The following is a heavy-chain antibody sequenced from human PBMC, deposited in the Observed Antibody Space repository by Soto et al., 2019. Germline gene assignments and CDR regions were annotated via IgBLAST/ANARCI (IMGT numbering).Heavy chain of an antibody. CDR3: AKDRRSGYDVKGLFDY. CDR1: GFTFSSYA. D-gene: IGHD5-12*01. V-gene: IGHV3-23*01. Sequence: GGSLRLSCAASGFTFSSYAMSWVRQAPGKGLEWVSAISGSGGSTYYADSVKGRFTISRDNSKNTLYLQMNSLRAEDTAVYYCAKDRRSGYDVKGLFDYWGQGTLVTVSS. CDR2: ISGSGGST. J-gene: IGHJ4*02.